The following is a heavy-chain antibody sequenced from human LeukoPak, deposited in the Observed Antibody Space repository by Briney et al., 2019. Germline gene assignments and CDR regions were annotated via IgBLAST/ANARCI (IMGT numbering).Heavy chain of an antibody. J-gene: IGHJ4*02. CDR3: ARDRGYGSGMVCNY. CDR2: IKQDGSEK. Sequence: GGSLRLSCAPSGFTFSSYWMSGVRQAPGGGLERVANIKQDGSEKYYVGSVKGRFTISRDNAKNSLYLQMNSLRAEDTAVYYCARDRGYGSGMVCNYWGQGTLVTVSS. CDR1: GFTFSSYW. V-gene: IGHV3-7*01. D-gene: IGHD3-10*01.